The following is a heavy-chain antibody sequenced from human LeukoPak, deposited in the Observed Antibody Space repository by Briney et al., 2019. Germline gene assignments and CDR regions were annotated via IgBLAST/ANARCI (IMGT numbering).Heavy chain of an antibody. CDR1: GFTFSSYG. Sequence: GGSLRLSCAASGFTFSSYGMHWVRQAPGKGLDWVAVIWYDGSNIYHGDSVKGRFTVSRDNSKDTLYLQMNSLRAEDTAVYYCARARNDYDSSGFSTLDYWGQGTLVTVSS. CDR2: IWYDGSNI. CDR3: ARARNDYDSSGFSTLDY. J-gene: IGHJ4*02. V-gene: IGHV3-33*01. D-gene: IGHD3-22*01.